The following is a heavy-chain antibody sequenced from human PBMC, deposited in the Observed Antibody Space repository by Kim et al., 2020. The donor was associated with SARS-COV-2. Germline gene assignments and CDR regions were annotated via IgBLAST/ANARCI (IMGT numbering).Heavy chain of an antibody. CDR3: ARGSDNWKYLGGDYLDY. J-gene: IGHJ4*02. V-gene: IGHV3-30*03. Sequence: GGSLGLSCAASGFTFSSYGMHWVRQAPGKGLEWVAFISYDTINKYYGDSVQGRFTISRDNSKNTLYLQMNSLRPEDTAVYYCARGSDNWKYLGGDYLDYWGQGTLVTISS. D-gene: IGHD1-7*01. CDR2: ISYDTINK. CDR1: GFTFSSYG.